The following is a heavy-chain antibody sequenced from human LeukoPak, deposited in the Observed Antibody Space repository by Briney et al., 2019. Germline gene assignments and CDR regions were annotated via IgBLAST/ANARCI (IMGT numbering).Heavy chain of an antibody. J-gene: IGHJ3*02. Sequence: AGESLKISCKGSGYSFTTYWIGWVRQMPGKGLEWMGIIYPGDSDTRYSPSFQGQVTISADKSISTAYLQWSSLKASDTAMYYCARQRGYSGYDGDAFDIWGQGTTVTVSS. CDR2: IYPGDSDT. CDR1: GYSFTTYW. CDR3: ARQRGYSGYDGDAFDI. D-gene: IGHD5-12*01. V-gene: IGHV5-51*01.